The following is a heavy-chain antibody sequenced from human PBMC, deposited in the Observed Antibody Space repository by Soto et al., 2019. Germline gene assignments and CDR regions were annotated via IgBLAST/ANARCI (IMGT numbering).Heavy chain of an antibody. CDR1: GGSITSGGHY. Sequence: SETLSLTCTVSGGSITSGGHYWAWIRQHPGKGLEWIGYMFHSVSTHYNPSLKSRISISVDTSKNQFSLKLSSVTAADTAVYYCARVTDPVVTASTPFDHWGQGALVTVS. D-gene: IGHD2-21*02. CDR3: ARVTDPVVTASTPFDH. V-gene: IGHV4-31*03. CDR2: MFHSVST. J-gene: IGHJ4*02.